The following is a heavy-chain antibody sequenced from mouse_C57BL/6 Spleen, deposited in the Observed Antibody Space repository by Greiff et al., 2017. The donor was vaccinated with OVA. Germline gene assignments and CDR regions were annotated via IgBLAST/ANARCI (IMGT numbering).Heavy chain of an antibody. D-gene: IGHD1-1*01. Sequence: VQLQESGAELVRPGASVKLSCKASGYTFTDYYINWVKQRPGQGLEWIARIYPGSGNTYYNEKFKGKATLTAEKSSSTAYMQLSSLTSEDSAVYFCASGVVAHYYAMDYWGQGTSVTVSS. CDR3: ASGVVAHYYAMDY. J-gene: IGHJ4*01. V-gene: IGHV1-76*01. CDR2: IYPGSGNT. CDR1: GYTFTDYY.